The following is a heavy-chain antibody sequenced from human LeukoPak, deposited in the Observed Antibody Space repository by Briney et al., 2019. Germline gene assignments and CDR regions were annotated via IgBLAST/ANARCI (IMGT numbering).Heavy chain of an antibody. Sequence: PSETLSLTCALYDGSFSGYYWSWIRQPPGKGLEWIGEINHSGSTNYNSSLKSRVTISLVTSKSQFSLKVTSVTAADTAVYYCARGGGAGFLGFDYWGQGTLVTVSS. V-gene: IGHV4-34*01. CDR1: DGSFSGYY. CDR2: INHSGST. J-gene: IGHJ4*02. D-gene: IGHD3-3*01. CDR3: ARGGGAGFLGFDY.